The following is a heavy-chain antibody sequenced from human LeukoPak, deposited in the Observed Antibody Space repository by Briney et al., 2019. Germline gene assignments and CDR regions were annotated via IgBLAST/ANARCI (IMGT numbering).Heavy chain of an antibody. CDR3: ARGHSSSYSSSSNLGRYYYYYMDV. CDR2: MNPNSGNT. CDR1: GYTFTSYD. D-gene: IGHD6-6*01. Sequence: GASVKVSCKASGYTFTSYDINWVRQATGQGLEWMRWMNPNSGNTGYAQKFQGRVTMTRNTSISTAYMELSSLRSEDTAVYYCARGHSSSYSSSSNLGRYYYYYMDVWGKGTTVTVSS. J-gene: IGHJ6*03. V-gene: IGHV1-8*01.